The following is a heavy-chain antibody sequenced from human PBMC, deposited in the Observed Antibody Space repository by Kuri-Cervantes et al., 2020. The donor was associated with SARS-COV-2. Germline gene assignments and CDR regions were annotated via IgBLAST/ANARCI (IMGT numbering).Heavy chain of an antibody. CDR3: ARHSKLELHMDV. CDR2: IYPGDSDT. J-gene: IGHJ6*02. D-gene: IGHD1-7*01. Sequence: GGSLRLSCKGSGYSFTSYWIGWVRQMPGKGLEWMGIIYPGDSDTRYSPSFQGQVTISADKSISTAYLQWSSLKASDTTMYYCARHSKLELHMDVWGQGTTVTVSS. CDR1: GYSFTSYW. V-gene: IGHV5-51*01.